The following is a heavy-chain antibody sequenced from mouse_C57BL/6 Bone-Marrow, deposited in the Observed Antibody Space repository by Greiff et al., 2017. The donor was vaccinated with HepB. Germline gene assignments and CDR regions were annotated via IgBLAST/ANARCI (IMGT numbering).Heavy chain of an antibody. Sequence: EVQLQQSGPELVKPGASVKISCKASGYTFTDYYMNWVKQSHGKSLEWIGDINPNNGGTSYNQKFKGKATLTVDKSSSTAYMELRSLTSEDSAVYYCARREGGYYGSRGYFDYWGQGTTLTVSS. V-gene: IGHV1-26*01. CDR1: GYTFTDYY. D-gene: IGHD1-1*01. J-gene: IGHJ2*01. CDR2: INPNNGGT. CDR3: ARREGGYYGSRGYFDY.